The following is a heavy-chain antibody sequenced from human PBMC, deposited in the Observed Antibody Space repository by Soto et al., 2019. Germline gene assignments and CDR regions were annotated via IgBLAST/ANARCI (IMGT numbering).Heavy chain of an antibody. J-gene: IGHJ5*02. V-gene: IGHV3-53*01. CDR2: IYSGGST. CDR1: GFTVSSNY. D-gene: IGHD3-16*01. Sequence: EVQLVESGGGLIQPGGSLRLSCAASGFTVSSNYMSWVRQAPGKGLEWVSVIYSGGSTYYADSVKGRFTISRDNSKNTLYLQMKSRRAEDTAVYYCARVLYYDYVWGSYSPWGQGTLVTVSS. CDR3: ARVLYYDYVWGSYSP.